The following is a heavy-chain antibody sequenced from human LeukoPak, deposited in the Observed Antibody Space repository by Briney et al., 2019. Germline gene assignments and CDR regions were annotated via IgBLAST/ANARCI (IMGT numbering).Heavy chain of an antibody. V-gene: IGHV4-39*07. D-gene: IGHD6-6*01. J-gene: IGHJ5*02. CDR3: ARASSWFDP. CDR1: GGSISSSSYY. Sequence: SETLSLTCTVSGGSISSSSYYRGWIRQPPGKGLEWIGSIYYSGSTYYNPSLKSRVTISVDTSKNQFSLKLSSVTAADTAVYYCARASSWFDPWGQGTLVTVSS. CDR2: IYYSGST.